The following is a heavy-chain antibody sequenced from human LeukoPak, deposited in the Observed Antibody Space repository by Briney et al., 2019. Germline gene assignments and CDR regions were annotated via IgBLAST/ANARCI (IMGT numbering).Heavy chain of an antibody. CDR3: AKRGAEVGVAPGDY. V-gene: IGHV3-66*04. D-gene: IGHD1-26*01. J-gene: IGHJ4*02. CDR1: GFTVSSNY. Sequence: GGSLRLSCAASGFTVSSNYMSWVRQAPGKGLEWVSVIYGGSRTLYSDSVKGRFTISRDISKNTVYLQMNSLRAEDTAVYYCAKRGAEVGVAPGDYWGQGTLVTVSS. CDR2: IYGGSRT.